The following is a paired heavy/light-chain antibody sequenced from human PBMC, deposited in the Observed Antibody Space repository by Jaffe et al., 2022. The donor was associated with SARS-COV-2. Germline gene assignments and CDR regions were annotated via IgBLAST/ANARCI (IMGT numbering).Light chain of an antibody. CDR1: QSLLQSNGYNY. CDR2: LGS. J-gene: IGKJ5*01. V-gene: IGKV2-28*01. CDR3: MQALQTIT. Sequence: EIVMTQSPLSLPVTPGEPASISCRSSQSLLQSNGYNYLFWYLQKTGQSPQLLIYLGSNRASGVPDRFSGSGSGTDFTLKISRVEAEDVGVYYCMQALQTITFGQGTRLEIK.
Heavy chain of an antibody. CDR3: ARESDLGGLDH. Sequence: EVQLVESGGGVIQPGGSLNLSCAASGFTFDDYAMHWVRQSPGKSPEWVSLISWAGDTTWYAGSVEGRFAVSRDNSKSSLYLHMNSLTTEDTAFYFCARESDLGGLDHWGQGTLVTVSS. CDR2: ISWAGDTT. CDR1: GFTFDDYA. V-gene: IGHV3-43*01. D-gene: IGHD3-16*01. J-gene: IGHJ4*02.